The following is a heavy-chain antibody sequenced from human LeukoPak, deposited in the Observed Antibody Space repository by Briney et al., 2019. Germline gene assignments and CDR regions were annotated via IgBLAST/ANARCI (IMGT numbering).Heavy chain of an antibody. J-gene: IGHJ4*02. V-gene: IGHV3-30-3*01. D-gene: IGHD6-25*01. CDR3: ARDGSIAARPYSDY. CDR1: GFTFSSYA. CDR2: ISYDGSNK. Sequence: GGSLRLSCAASGFTFSSYAMHWVRQAPGKGLEWVAVISYDGSNKYYADSVKGRFTISRDNSKNTLYLQMNSLRAEDTAVYYCARDGSIAARPYSDYWGQGTLVTVSS.